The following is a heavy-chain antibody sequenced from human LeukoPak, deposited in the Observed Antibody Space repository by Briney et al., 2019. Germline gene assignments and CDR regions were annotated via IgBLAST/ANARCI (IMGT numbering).Heavy chain of an antibody. Sequence: GRSLRLSCAASGFTFSNYAMHWVRQAPGKGLEWVAVISSDGSNEFFSDSVKGRFTISRDNSKNTLYLQMNSLRAEDTAVYYCASLPETLDVWGQGTTVTVSS. V-gene: IGHV3-30-3*01. CDR2: ISSDGSNE. J-gene: IGHJ6*02. CDR3: ASLPETLDV. CDR1: GFTFSNYA.